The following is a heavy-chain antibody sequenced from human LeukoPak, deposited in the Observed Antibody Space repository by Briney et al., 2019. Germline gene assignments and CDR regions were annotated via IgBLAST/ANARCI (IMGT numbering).Heavy chain of an antibody. Sequence: GGSLRLSCAASGFTFSSYSMNWVRQAPGKGLEWVSSISSSSSYIYYADSVKGRFTISRDNAKNSLYLQMNSLRAEDTAVYYCARVAVVVPAARRDYYYYYMDVWGKGTTVTVSS. D-gene: IGHD2-2*01. CDR3: ARVAVVVPAARRDYYYYYMDV. CDR2: ISSSSSYI. CDR1: GFTFSSYS. J-gene: IGHJ6*03. V-gene: IGHV3-21*01.